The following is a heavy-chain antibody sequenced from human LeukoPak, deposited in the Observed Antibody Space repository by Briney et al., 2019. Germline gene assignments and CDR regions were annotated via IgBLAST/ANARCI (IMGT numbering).Heavy chain of an antibody. CDR1: GYTFTGYY. CDR2: INPNSGGT. CDR3: AREGNIAAAGTLYYYYMDV. Sequence: ASVKVSCKASGYTFTGYYMHWVRQAPGQGLEWMGWINPNSGGTNYAQKFQGRVTMTRDTSISTAYMELSRLRSDDTAVYYCAREGNIAAAGTLYYYYMDVWGKGTTVTVSS. V-gene: IGHV1-2*02. D-gene: IGHD6-13*01. J-gene: IGHJ6*03.